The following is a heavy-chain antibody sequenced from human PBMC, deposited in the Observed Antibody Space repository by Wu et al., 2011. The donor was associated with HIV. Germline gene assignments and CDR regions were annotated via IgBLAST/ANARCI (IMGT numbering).Heavy chain of an antibody. D-gene: IGHD2-15*01. Sequence: QVQLVQSGPEVKKPGASVKVSCEASGYTSDTYGISWVRRAPGQGLEWMGWISASGDKKXYAQNFQGRVTITTHTSTNTAYMELRSLKSEDTAVYYCAGSIVVVVAAYFYTWGQGTLVTVSS. CDR1: GYTSDTYG. CDR3: AGSIVVVVAAYFYT. V-gene: IGHV1-18*01. J-gene: IGHJ4*02. CDR2: ISASGDKK.